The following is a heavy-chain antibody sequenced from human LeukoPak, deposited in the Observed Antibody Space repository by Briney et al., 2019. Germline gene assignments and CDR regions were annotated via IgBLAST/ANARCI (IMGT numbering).Heavy chain of an antibody. D-gene: IGHD2-2*01. Sequence: GASVKISCKASDYTFTDYYMHWVRQAPGQWLEWMGWINPHSGGTNYAQKFQGRVTMTRDTSITTAYMELSGLRSDDTAVYYCARGGCSSTSCPNDYWGQGTLVTVSS. CDR3: ARGGCSSTSCPNDY. V-gene: IGHV1-2*02. CDR2: INPHSGGT. CDR1: DYTFTDYY. J-gene: IGHJ4*02.